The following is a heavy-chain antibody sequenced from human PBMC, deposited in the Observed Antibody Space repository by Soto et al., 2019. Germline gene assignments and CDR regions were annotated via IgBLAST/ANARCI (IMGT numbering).Heavy chain of an antibody. V-gene: IGHV1-3*01. J-gene: IGHJ6*02. CDR2: INAGNGNT. D-gene: IGHD5-12*01. CDR1: GYTFTSYA. Sequence: AASVKVSCKASGYTFTSYAMHWVRQAPGQRLEWMGWINAGNGNTKYSQKFQGRVTITRDTSASTAYMELSSLRSEDTAVYYCAREEDIVATIHHFRYYGMDVWGQGTTVTVSS. CDR3: AREEDIVATIHHFRYYGMDV.